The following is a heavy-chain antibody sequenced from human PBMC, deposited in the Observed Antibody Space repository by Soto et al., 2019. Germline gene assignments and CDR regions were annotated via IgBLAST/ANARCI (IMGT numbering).Heavy chain of an antibody. D-gene: IGHD6-13*01. V-gene: IGHV1-18*01. J-gene: IGHJ4*02. CDR2: ISPYNGNT. CDR1: GYTFTCFG. Sequence: QVQLVQSGAEEKKPGASVKVSCKASGYTFTCFGLSWVRQAPGQGLEWMGWISPYNGNTKYAQKIQGRVTMTTDTSTSTAYMDLRSLRSDDTAVYYCARGRAATLAAAGHDYWGQGTLVTVSS. CDR3: ARGRAATLAAAGHDY.